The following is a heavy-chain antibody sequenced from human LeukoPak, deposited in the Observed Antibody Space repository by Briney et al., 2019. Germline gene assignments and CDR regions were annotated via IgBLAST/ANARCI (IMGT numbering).Heavy chain of an antibody. V-gene: IGHV3-30*02. CDR3: AKAGPDTAVAGHKPFDY. CDR2: IRSDGNEI. J-gene: IGHJ4*02. CDR1: GFSFTAFG. D-gene: IGHD6-19*01. Sequence: GGSLRLSCVASGFSFTAFGMHWVRQTPGKGLEWVSFIRSDGNEIFYGESVKGRFTISRDNSKNTLYLQMNSLRAEDTAVYYCAKAGPDTAVAGHKPFDYWGQGTLVTVSS.